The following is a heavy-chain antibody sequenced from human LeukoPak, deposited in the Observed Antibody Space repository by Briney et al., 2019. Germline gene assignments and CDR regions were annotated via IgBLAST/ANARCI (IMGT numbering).Heavy chain of an antibody. CDR1: GGSISSSSYY. V-gene: IGHV4-39*07. CDR3: ATTKDYYDSSGYYSTGGH. CDR2: IYYSGST. J-gene: IGHJ4*02. Sequence: PSETLSLTCTVSGGSISSSSYYWGWIRQPPGKGLEWIGSIYYSGSTYYNPSLKSRVTISVDTSKNQFSLKLSSVTAADTAVYYCATTKDYYDSSGYYSTGGHWGQGTLVTVSS. D-gene: IGHD3-22*01.